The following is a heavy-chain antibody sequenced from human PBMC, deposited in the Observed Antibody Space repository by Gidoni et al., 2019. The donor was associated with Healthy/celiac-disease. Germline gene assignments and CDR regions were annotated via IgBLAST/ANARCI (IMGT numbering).Heavy chain of an antibody. CDR3: ARGGAPYYYYYGMDV. CDR2: IITSFGTA. D-gene: IGHD1-26*01. V-gene: IGHV1-69*01. J-gene: IGHJ6*02. CDR1: GGTFSSYA. Sequence: QVQLVQSGAEVTKPGSSVQVSCKASGGTFSSYAISWVRQAPGQGLEWKGGIITSFGTANYEQKFQGRVTITADESTSTAYMELSSLRSEDTAVYYCARGGAPYYYYYGMDVWGQGTTVTVSS.